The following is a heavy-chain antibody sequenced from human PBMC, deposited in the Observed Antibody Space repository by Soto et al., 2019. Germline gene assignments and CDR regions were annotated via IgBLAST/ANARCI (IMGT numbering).Heavy chain of an antibody. CDR2: INHSGST. Sequence: SVTLSLSCAVYGGSFRGYYWSWIRQPPGNGLEWIGEINHSGSTNYNPSLKSRVTISVDTSKNQFSLKLSSVTAADTAVYYCARGGQYSYGFYYYYGMDVWGQGTTVT. V-gene: IGHV4-34*01. CDR3: ARGGQYSYGFYYYYGMDV. J-gene: IGHJ6*02. CDR1: GGSFRGYY. D-gene: IGHD5-18*01.